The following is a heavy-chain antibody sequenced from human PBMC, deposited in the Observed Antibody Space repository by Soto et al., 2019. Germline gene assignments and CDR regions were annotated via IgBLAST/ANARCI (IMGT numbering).Heavy chain of an antibody. CDR1: GFTFSSYA. D-gene: IGHD1-26*01. Sequence: PGGSLRLSCAASGFTFSSYAMSWVRQAPGKGLEWVSGISGSGVSTHYADSVKGRFTISRDNSKNTLYLQMNSLRAEDTAVYYCTRSIITTGGTDAFDLCGQGTLVTVSS. J-gene: IGHJ3*01. V-gene: IGHV3-23*01. CDR3: TRSIITTGGTDAFDL. CDR2: ISGSGVST.